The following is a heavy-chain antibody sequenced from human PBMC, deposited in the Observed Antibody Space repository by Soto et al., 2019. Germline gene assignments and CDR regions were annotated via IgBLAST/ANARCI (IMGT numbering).Heavy chain of an antibody. CDR1: GFTFSSYG. D-gene: IGHD3-22*01. CDR3: AKDKAYYDSSGSPILDY. CDR2: ISYDGSNK. J-gene: IGHJ4*02. V-gene: IGHV3-30*18. Sequence: GGSLRLSCAGSGFTFSSYGMRWVRQAPGKGLEWVAVISYDGSNKYYADSVKGRFTISRDNSKNTLYLQMNSLRAEDTAVYYWAKDKAYYDSSGSPILDYWGQGTLVTVS.